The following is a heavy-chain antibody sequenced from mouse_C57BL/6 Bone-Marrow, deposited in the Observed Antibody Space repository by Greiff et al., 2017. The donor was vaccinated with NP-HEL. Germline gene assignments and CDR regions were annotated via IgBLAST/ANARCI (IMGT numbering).Heavy chain of an antibody. CDR3: ARQEATMVT. CDR1: GFTFSDYY. CDR2: ISNGGGST. V-gene: IGHV5-12*01. D-gene: IGHD2-2*01. J-gene: IGHJ3*02. Sequence: EVQRVESGGGLVQPGGSLKLSCAASGFTFSDYYMYWVRQTPEKRLEWVAYISNGGGSTYYPDTVKGRFTISRDNAKNTLYLQMSRLKSEDTAMYYCARQEATMVTWGQGTLVTVSA.